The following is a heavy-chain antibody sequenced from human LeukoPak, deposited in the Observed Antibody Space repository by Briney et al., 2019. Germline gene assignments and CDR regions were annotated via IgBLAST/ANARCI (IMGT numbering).Heavy chain of an antibody. CDR3: ARAVGELSYFFDY. CDR2: IIPIFGTA. D-gene: IGHD3-10*01. J-gene: IGHJ4*02. V-gene: IGHV1-69*13. CDR1: VGTFSSYT. Sequence: ASVKVSCKASVGTFSSYTISWVRQAPGQGLEWMGGIIPIFGTANYAQKFQGRVTITADESTSTAYMELSSLRSEDTAVYYCARAVGELSYFFDYWGQGTLVTVSS.